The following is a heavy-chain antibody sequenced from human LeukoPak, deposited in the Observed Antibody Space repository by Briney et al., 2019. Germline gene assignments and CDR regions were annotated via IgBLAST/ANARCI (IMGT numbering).Heavy chain of an antibody. D-gene: IGHD1-7*01. J-gene: IGHJ4*02. CDR1: GFTFSTYA. CDR3: AKGSNWNYDPRVYIEY. CDR2: ISGSGDGGSGGIT. V-gene: IGHV3-23*01. Sequence: PGGSLRLSCAASGFTFSTYAMSWVRQAPGRGLEWVSAISGSGDGGSGGITYYADSVKGRFTISRNNSKNTLYLQMNSLRLEDTAVFYCAKGSNWNYDPRVYIEYWGQGTLVTVSS.